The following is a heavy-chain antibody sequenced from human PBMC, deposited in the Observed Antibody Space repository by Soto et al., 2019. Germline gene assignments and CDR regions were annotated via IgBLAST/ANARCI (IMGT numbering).Heavy chain of an antibody. V-gene: IGHV4-39*01. J-gene: IGHJ5*02. D-gene: IGHD4-17*01. CDR1: GGSISSSSSY. CDR2: IYYSGST. CDR3: AGQRRGAATVTSVINWLDP. Sequence: QLQLQESGPGLVKPSETLSLTCTVSGGSISSSSSYWGWIRQPPGKGLEWIGYIYYSGSTNYNPSLKRGVDITSDTANNHFTPTLNSVTDTVTAVYYCAGQRRGAATVTSVINWLDPWGQGALVTVSS.